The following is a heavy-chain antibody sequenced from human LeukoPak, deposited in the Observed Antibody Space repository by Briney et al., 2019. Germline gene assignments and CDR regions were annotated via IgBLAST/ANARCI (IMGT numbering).Heavy chain of an antibody. V-gene: IGHV6-1*01. CDR1: GDSVSSHSAT. CDR3: ARDPYSSGWLDY. Sequence: SQTLSRTCAIYGDSVSSHSATWNWIRQSPSRGLEWLGRTYYRSKWYNDYAVSVRSRITINPDTSKNQFSLQLNSVTPEDTAVYYCARDPYSSGWLDYWGQGTLVTVSS. D-gene: IGHD6-19*01. CDR2: TYYRSKWYN. J-gene: IGHJ4*02.